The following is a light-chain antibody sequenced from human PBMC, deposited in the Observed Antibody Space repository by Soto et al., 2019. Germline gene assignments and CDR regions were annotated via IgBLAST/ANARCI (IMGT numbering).Light chain of an antibody. V-gene: IGLV2-11*01. J-gene: IGLJ3*02. Sequence: QSALTQPRSVSGSPGQSVTISCTGTSSDVGGYNYVSWYQQHPGRAPKLMIYDVTRRPSGVPDRFSGSKTGNTASLTISGLRAEDEADYYCCSYAASVLFGGGTKVTVL. CDR3: CSYAASVL. CDR1: SSDVGGYNY. CDR2: DVT.